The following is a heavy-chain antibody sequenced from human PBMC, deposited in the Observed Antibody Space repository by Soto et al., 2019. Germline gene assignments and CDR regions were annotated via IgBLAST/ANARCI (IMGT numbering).Heavy chain of an antibody. CDR1: GFTFSSYG. CDR3: AKDSVVTMIVVVRATFDY. D-gene: IGHD3-22*01. Sequence: GGSLRLSCAASGFTFSSYGMHWVLQAPGKGLEWVAVIWYDGSNKYYADSVKGRFTISRDNSKNTLYLQMNSLRAEDTAVYYCAKDSVVTMIVVVRATFDYWGQGTLVTVSS. V-gene: IGHV3-33*06. J-gene: IGHJ4*02. CDR2: IWYDGSNK.